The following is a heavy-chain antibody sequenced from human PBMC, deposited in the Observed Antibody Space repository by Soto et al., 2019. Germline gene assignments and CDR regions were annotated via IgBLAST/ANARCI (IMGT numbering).Heavy chain of an antibody. Sequence: EVQLVESGGGLVKPGGSLRLSCAASGFTFDDYAMHWVRQAPGKGLEWVSGISWNSGSIGYADSVKGRFTISRDNAKNSLYLQMNSLRAEDTALYYCAKAMHGDYDTQVDYWGQGTLVTVSS. CDR2: ISWNSGSI. CDR3: AKAMHGDYDTQVDY. J-gene: IGHJ4*02. V-gene: IGHV3-9*01. CDR1: GFTFDDYA. D-gene: IGHD4-17*01.